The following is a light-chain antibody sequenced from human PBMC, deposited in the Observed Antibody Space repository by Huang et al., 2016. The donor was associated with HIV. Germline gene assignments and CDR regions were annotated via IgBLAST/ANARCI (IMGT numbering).Light chain of an antibody. V-gene: IGKV3-15*01. CDR3: HQYNNWLLS. CDR2: GSS. Sequence: IVMTQSPATLSVSPGERVTLSCRANRTVSTNFACYQQRPGQAPRILIYGSSTRAPGIPARVSGSGSGTDFSLTSSSLQSEDFALYYCHQYNNWLLSFGGGTRVDI. J-gene: IGKJ4*01. CDR1: RTVSTN.